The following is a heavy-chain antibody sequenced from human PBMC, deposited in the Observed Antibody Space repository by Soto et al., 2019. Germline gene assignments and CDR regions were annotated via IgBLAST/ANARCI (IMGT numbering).Heavy chain of an antibody. Sequence: ASVKVSCKASGYTFTSYGISWVRQAPGQGLEWMGWISAYNGNTSYAQKLQGRVTTTTDTSTSTAYMELRSLRSDDTAVYYCARDGVLAVAGSYSRWFDPWGQGTLVTVSS. CDR2: ISAYNGNT. J-gene: IGHJ5*02. V-gene: IGHV1-18*01. D-gene: IGHD6-19*01. CDR1: GYTFTSYG. CDR3: ARDGVLAVAGSYSRWFDP.